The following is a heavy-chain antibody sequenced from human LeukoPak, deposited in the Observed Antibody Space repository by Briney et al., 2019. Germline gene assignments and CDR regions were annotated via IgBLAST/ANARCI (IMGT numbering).Heavy chain of an antibody. V-gene: IGHV3-7*01. CDR2: IKQDGGQK. CDR1: GFTFSSYW. J-gene: IGHJ4*02. D-gene: IGHD2-2*01. CDR3: ARNRCSSTSCFLDC. Sequence: GGSLRLSCAASGFTFSSYWMSWVRQAPGKGLEWVANIKQDGGQKYYVDSVKGRFTISRDNAKNSLYLQMNSLRAEDTAVYYCARNRCSSTSCFLDCWGQGTLVTVSS.